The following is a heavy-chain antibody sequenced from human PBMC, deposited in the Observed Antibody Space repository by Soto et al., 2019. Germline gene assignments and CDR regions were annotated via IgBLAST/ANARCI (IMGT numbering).Heavy chain of an antibody. CDR2: IIPIFGTA. CDR1: GGTLSSYA. CDR3: ARSRLLWFGELLSSYNWFDP. J-gene: IGHJ5*02. Sequence: SVKVSCKASGGTLSSYAISWVRQAPGQGLEWMGGIIPIFGTANYAQKFQGRVTITADESTSTAYMELSSLRSEDTVVYYCARSRLLWFGELLSSYNWFDPWGQGTLVTVSS. D-gene: IGHD3-10*01. V-gene: IGHV1-69*13.